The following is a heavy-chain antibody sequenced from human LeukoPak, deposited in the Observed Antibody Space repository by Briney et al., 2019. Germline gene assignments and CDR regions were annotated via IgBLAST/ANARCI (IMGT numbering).Heavy chain of an antibody. J-gene: IGHJ4*02. CDR1: GYTFTSYD. Sequence: ASVKVSCKASGYTFTSYDINWVRQATGQGLEWMGWMNPNSGNTGYAQKFQGRVTMTTDTSTSTAYMELRSLRSDDTAVYYCARDLTMIVVVMGYWGQGTLVTVSS. D-gene: IGHD3-22*01. CDR3: ARDLTMIVVVMGY. CDR2: MNPNSGNT. V-gene: IGHV1-8*02.